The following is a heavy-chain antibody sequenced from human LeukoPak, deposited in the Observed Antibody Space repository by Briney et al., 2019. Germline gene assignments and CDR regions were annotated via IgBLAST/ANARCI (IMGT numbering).Heavy chain of an antibody. V-gene: IGHV3-11*04. CDR1: GFTFSDYY. CDR2: ISSSGSTI. CDR3: AREYSSSSGRAFDI. D-gene: IGHD6-6*01. J-gene: IGHJ3*02. Sequence: PGGSLRLFCAASGFTFSDYYMSWIRQAPGKGLEWVSYISSSGSTIYYADSVKGRFTIPRDNAKNSLYLQMNSLRDEDTAVYYCAREYSSSSGRAFDIWGQGTMVTVSS.